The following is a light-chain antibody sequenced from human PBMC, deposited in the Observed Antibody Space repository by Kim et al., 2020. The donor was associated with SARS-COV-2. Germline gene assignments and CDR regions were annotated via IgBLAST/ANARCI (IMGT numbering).Light chain of an antibody. V-gene: IGKV1-27*01. CDR3: QKYDGAPWT. J-gene: IGKJ1*01. CDR1: QGIAHY. CDR2: AAS. Sequence: DIQMTQSPSSLSASVGDRVTINCRASQGIAHYLAWYQRKPGKVPKLLIYAASALQAGVASRFSGSGSGTDFTLTISSLQPEDVATYYCQKYDGAPWTFGQGTKVDIK.